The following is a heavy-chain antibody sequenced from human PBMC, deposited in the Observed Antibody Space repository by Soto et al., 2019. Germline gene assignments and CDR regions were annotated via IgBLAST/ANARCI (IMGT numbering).Heavy chain of an antibody. V-gene: IGHV1-18*04. CDR3: ASSLRARTNPIYYYYGMDV. J-gene: IGHJ6*02. CDR2: ISAYNGNT. Sequence: ASVKVSCKASGYTFTSYGISWVRQAPGQGLEWMGWISAYNGNTNYAQKLQGRVTMTTDTSISTAYMELSRLRSDDTAVYYCASSLRARTNPIYYYYGMDVWGQGTTVTVSS. CDR1: GYTFTSYG.